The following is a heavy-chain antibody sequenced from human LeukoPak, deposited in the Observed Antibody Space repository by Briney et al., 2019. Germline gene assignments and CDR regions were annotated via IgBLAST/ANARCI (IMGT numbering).Heavy chain of an antibody. CDR2: IYYSGST. CDR1: GGSISSSTGHY. V-gene: IGHV4-39*01. Sequence: SETLSLTCTVSGGSISSSTGHYSVWIRQPPGKLLEWIGSIYYSGSTYYNPSLKSRVTLSVDTSKNQFSLRLSSVTAADTAVYSCARSLGNPYYFDYWGQGALVTVSS. J-gene: IGHJ4*02. CDR3: ARSLGNPYYFDY. D-gene: IGHD7-27*01.